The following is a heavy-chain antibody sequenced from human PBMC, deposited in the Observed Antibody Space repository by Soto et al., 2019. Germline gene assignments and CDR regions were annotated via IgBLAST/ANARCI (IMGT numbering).Heavy chain of an antibody. J-gene: IGHJ4*02. CDR3: ASRIAVAGTSAPLDY. D-gene: IGHD6-19*01. V-gene: IGHV1-69*02. Sequence: QVQLVQSGAEVKKPGSSVKVSCKASGGTFSSYTISWVRQAPGQGLEWMGRIIPILGIANYAQKFQGRVTITADKSTSTAYMELSSLRSEYTAVYYCASRIAVAGTSAPLDYWGQGTLVTVSS. CDR1: GGTFSSYT. CDR2: IIPILGIA.